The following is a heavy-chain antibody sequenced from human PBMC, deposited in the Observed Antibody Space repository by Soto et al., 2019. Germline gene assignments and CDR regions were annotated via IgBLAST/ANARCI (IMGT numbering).Heavy chain of an antibody. CDR3: ARPSWQWLVRGAFDY. D-gene: IGHD6-19*01. V-gene: IGHV3-48*01. J-gene: IGHJ4*02. CDR1: GFTFSSYS. Sequence: EVQLVESGGGLVQPGGSLRLSCAASGFTFSSYSMNWVRQAPGKGLEWVSYISSSSSTIYYADSVKGRFTISRDNAKKSLYLQMNSLRAEDTAVYYCARPSWQWLVRGAFDYLGQGTLVTVSS. CDR2: ISSSSSTI.